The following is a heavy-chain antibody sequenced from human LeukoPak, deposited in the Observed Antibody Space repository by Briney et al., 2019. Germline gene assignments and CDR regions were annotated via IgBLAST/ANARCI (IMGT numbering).Heavy chain of an antibody. D-gene: IGHD3-9*01. V-gene: IGHV3-21*01. CDR2: ISGSSGYI. J-gene: IGHJ4*02. CDR3: ARVRLYDVLTGYPRVFDY. Sequence: GASVKVSCKASGYTFSTYSMNWVRQAPGKGLEWVSSISGSSGYIYYADSVKGRFTISRDNAKNSLYLQMNSLRAEDTAVYYCARVRLYDVLTGYPRVFDYWGQGTLVTVSS. CDR1: GYTFSTYS.